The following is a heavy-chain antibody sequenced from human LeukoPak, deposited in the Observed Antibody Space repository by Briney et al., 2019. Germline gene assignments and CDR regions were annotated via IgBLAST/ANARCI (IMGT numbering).Heavy chain of an antibody. CDR1: GYSISTSYY. CDR3: ARTSHYVDIAATIPYGIYYFDY. CDR2: IYHSGNT. D-gene: IGHD5-12*01. Sequence: SETLSLTCTVSGYSISTSYYWGWIRQPPGKGLEWIGSIYHSGNTYYNPSLKSRVTISVDTSKNQFSLNLNSVTAADTAVYYCARTSHYVDIAATIPYGIYYFDYWGQGTLVTVSS. J-gene: IGHJ4*02. V-gene: IGHV4-38-2*02.